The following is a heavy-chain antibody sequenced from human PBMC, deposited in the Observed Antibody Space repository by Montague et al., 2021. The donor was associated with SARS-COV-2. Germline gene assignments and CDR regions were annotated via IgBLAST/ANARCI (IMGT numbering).Heavy chain of an antibody. CDR2: IYYTGST. V-gene: IGHV4-31*11. D-gene: IGHD5-24*01. J-gene: IGHJ4*02. Sequence: TLSLTCAVSGGSIRGSSYYWSWIRHHPEKGLEWIGYIYYTGSTYYNPTLKSRVVISVDMSKNEFSLNLTSVTAADTAVYYCVRARWLQPFFDNWGQGTLVIVSS. CDR1: GGSIRGSSYY. CDR3: VRARWLQPFFDN.